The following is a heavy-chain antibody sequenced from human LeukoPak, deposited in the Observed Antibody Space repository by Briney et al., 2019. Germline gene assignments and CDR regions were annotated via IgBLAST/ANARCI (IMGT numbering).Heavy chain of an antibody. CDR1: GFTFRNYA. CDR3: ARDLSEKYSTDY. J-gene: IGHJ4*02. Sequence: PGGSLRLSCAVSGFTFRNYATHWVRQAPGKGLEWVAFISYDGNVKYYADSVKGRFTISRDNSRNTLDLQMNSLRPEDTAIYYCARDLSEKYSTDYWGQGTLVTVSS. V-gene: IGHV3-30-3*01. D-gene: IGHD1-26*01. CDR2: ISYDGNVK.